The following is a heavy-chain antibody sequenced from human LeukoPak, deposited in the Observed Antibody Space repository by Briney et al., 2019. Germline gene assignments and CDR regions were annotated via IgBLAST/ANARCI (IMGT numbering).Heavy chain of an antibody. CDR3: ARVPRGGTIFGVVIMDY. V-gene: IGHV1-46*01. J-gene: IGHJ4*02. CDR1: GYTFTSYY. Sequence: ASVKVSCKASGYTFTSYYMHWVGQAPGHGLEWMGIINPSGGSTSYAQKFQGRVTMTRDTSTSTVYMELSSLRSEDTAVYYCARVPRGGTIFGVVIMDYWGQGTLVTVSS. D-gene: IGHD3-3*01. CDR2: INPSGGST.